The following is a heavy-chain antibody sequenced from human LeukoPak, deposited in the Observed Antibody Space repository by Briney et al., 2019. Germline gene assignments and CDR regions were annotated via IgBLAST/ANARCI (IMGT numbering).Heavy chain of an antibody. V-gene: IGHV3-30*03. D-gene: IGHD3-10*01. CDR1: GFTFSSFA. CDR3: ARDRYYGSGSYYTTNWFDP. Sequence: GGSLRLSCAASGFTFSSFAMSWVRQAPGKGLEWVAVISYDGSNKYYADSVKGRFTISRDNSKNTLYLQMNSLRAEDTAVYYCARDRYYGSGSYYTTNWFDPWGQGTLVTVSS. J-gene: IGHJ5*02. CDR2: ISYDGSNK.